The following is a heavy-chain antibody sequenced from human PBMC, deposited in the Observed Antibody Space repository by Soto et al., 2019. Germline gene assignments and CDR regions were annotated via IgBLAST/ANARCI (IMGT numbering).Heavy chain of an antibody. J-gene: IGHJ4*02. CDR1: GFTFSSYA. Sequence: QVQLVESGGGVVQPGRSLQLSCAASGFTFSSYAMHWVRQAPGKGLEWVAIISYDGRIKYYADSVKGRFTISRDTSESLLFLKMDSPTAEDTPGYYCARDLSGYCHYYGGQRTLFTVAS. D-gene: IGHD5-18*01. V-gene: IGHV3-30*04. CDR3: ARDLSGYCHYY. CDR2: ISYDGRIK.